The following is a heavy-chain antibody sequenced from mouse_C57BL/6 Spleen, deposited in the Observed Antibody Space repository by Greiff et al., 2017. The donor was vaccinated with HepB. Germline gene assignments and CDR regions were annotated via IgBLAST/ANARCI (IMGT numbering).Heavy chain of an antibody. CDR3: ARKWVTTVSRGWYFDV. CDR1: GYTFTSYG. V-gene: IGHV1-81*01. J-gene: IGHJ1*03. CDR2: IYPRSGNT. Sequence: VQLQQSGAELARPGASVKLSCKASGYTFTSYGISWVKQRTGQGLEWIGEIYPRSGNTYYNEKFKGKATLTADKSSSTAYMELRSLTSEDSAVYFCARKWVTTVSRGWYFDVWGTGTTVTVSS. D-gene: IGHD1-1*01.